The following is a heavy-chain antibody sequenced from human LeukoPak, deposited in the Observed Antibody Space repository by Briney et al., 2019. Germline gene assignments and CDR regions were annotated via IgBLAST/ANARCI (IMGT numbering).Heavy chain of an antibody. CDR2: IYYSGRT. CDR1: GYSISSGYY. V-gene: IGHV4-61*03. J-gene: IGHJ3*02. CDR3: ARLLDNDSSGDPDTFDM. Sequence: PSETLSLTCAVSGYSISSGYYWSWIRQPPGKGLEWIGFIYYSGRTKYNPSLQSRVTISVDTSENNFSLKLTSVTAADTAVYYCARLLDNDSSGDPDTFDMWGQGTVVTVSS. D-gene: IGHD3-22*01.